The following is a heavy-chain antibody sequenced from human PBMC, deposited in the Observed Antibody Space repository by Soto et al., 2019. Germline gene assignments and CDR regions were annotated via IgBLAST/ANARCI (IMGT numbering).Heavy chain of an antibody. CDR3: ARDRAPRGWSYLDL. J-gene: IGHJ4*02. CDR2: IIPIFGTP. Sequence: SVKVSCKAFGGSFSDYAISWVRQAPGQGLEWMGGIIPIFGTPNYAQKFQDRVTFTAHESTNTAYMELSRLTSEDTAVYFCARDRAPRGWSYLDLWGQGTRVTVPS. D-gene: IGHD2-15*01. CDR1: GGSFSDYA. V-gene: IGHV1-69*13.